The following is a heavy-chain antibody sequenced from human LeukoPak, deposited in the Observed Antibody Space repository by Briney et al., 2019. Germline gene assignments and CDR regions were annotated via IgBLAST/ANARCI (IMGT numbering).Heavy chain of an antibody. V-gene: IGHV3-66*04. J-gene: IGHJ4*02. Sequence: GGSLRLSCAASGFTVSSNYMNWVRQAPGKGLEWVSMIYPNGNTFYTDSVKGRFTISRDNSKNTLDLQMNSLRAEDTAVYYCARREHGYGSPFDYGGQGTLVTVPS. D-gene: IGHD3-10*01. CDR2: IYPNGNT. CDR3: ARREHGYGSPFDY. CDR1: GFTVSSNY.